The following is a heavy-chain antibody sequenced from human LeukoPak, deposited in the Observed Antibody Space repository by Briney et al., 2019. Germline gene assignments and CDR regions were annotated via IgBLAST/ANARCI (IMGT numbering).Heavy chain of an antibody. CDR1: GGSISSYY. CDR3: ARQVIAAAGYFDY. V-gene: IGHV4-4*09. CDR2: IYTSGST. Sequence: SETLSLTCTVSGGSISSYYWSWIRQPPGKGLEWIGYIYTSGSTNYNPSLKSRVTISGDTSKNQFSLKLSSVTAADTAVYYCARQVIAAAGYFDYWGQGTLVTVSS. J-gene: IGHJ4*02. D-gene: IGHD6-13*01.